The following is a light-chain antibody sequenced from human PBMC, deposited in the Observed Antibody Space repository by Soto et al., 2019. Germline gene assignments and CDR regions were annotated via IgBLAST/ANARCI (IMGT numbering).Light chain of an antibody. V-gene: IGKV1-5*03. CDR3: QQYNTYPWT. Sequence: IQMTQAPSTLSGSLVDRVTITCQASQTISSWLAWYQQKPGKAPKLLIYKASTLKSGVPSRFSGSGSGTEFTLTISSLQPDDFATYYCQQYNTYPWTFGQGTKVDIK. J-gene: IGKJ1*01. CDR2: KAS. CDR1: QTISSW.